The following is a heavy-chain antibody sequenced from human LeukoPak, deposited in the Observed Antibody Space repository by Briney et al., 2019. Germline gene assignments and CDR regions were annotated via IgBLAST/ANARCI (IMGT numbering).Heavy chain of an antibody. J-gene: IGHJ6*03. D-gene: IGHD3-10*01. V-gene: IGHV4-34*01. CDR3: ARRRRQGWFGELSYYYMDV. CDR2: INHSGST. CDR1: GGSFSGYY. Sequence: SETLSLTCAVYGGSFSGYYWSWIRQPPGKGLEWIGEINHSGSTNYNPSLKSRVTISVDTSKNQFSLKLSSVTAADTAVYYCARRRRQGWFGELSYYYMDVWGKGTTVTISS.